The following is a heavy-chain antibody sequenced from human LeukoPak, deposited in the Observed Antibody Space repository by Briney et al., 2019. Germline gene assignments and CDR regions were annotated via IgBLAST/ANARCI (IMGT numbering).Heavy chain of an antibody. CDR1: GGSISSSSYY. CDR2: IYYSGST. V-gene: IGHV4-39*07. CDR3: ARGQELYYYDSSGPDY. D-gene: IGHD3-22*01. J-gene: IGHJ4*02. Sequence: KPSETLSLTCTVSGGSISSSSYYWGWIRQPPGKGLEWIGRIYYSGSTYYNPSLKSRVTISVDTSKNQFSLKLSSVTAADTAVYYCARGQELYYYDSSGPDYWGQGTLVTVSS.